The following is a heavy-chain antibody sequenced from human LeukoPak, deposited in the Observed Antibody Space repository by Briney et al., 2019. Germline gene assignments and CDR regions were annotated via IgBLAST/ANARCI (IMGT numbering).Heavy chain of an antibody. D-gene: IGHD2-8*01. CDR3: AKGHCTNGICWLD. CDR2: IYSAGST. V-gene: IGHV3-53*01. CDR1: GFTLSSTY. J-gene: IGHJ4*02. Sequence: PGGSLRLSCAACGFTLSSTYMRWVGPAAGKGLAGVSLIYSAGSTYYADSVKGGFTIYRDNSKNTLYLQMNSLRAEDTAVYYCAKGHCTNGICWLDWGQGTLVTVSS.